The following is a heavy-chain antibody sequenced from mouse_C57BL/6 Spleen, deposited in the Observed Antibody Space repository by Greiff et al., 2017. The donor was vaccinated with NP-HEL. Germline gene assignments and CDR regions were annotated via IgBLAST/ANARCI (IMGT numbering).Heavy chain of an antibody. CDR3: TRDRFITTVVATYYYAMDY. CDR2: ISSGGDYI. CDR1: GFTFSSYA. V-gene: IGHV5-9-1*02. Sequence: EVMLVESGEGLVKPGGSLKLSCAASGFTFSSYAMSWVRQTPEKRLEWVAYISSGGDYIYYADTVKGRFTISRDNARNTLYLQMSSLKSEDTAMYYCTRDRFITTVVATYYYAMDYWGQGTSVTVSS. J-gene: IGHJ4*01. D-gene: IGHD1-1*01.